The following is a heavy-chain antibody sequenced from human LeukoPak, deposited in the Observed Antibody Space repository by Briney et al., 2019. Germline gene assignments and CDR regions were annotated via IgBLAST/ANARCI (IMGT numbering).Heavy chain of an antibody. CDR1: GYTFTGYY. D-gene: IGHD3-10*01. Sequence: ASVTVSCKASGYTFTGYYMHWVRQAPGQGLEWMGWINPNSGGTNYAQKFQGRVTMTRDTSISTAYMELSRLRSDDTAVYYCARVAELGYYYYYMDVWGKGTTVTVSS. V-gene: IGHV1-2*02. CDR3: ARVAELGYYYYYMDV. J-gene: IGHJ6*03. CDR2: INPNSGGT.